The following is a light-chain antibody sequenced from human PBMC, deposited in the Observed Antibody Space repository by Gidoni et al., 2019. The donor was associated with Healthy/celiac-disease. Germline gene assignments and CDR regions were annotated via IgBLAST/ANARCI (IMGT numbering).Light chain of an antibody. CDR3: QQYGSSPMYT. CDR1: QSVSSSY. V-gene: IGKV3-20*01. J-gene: IGKJ2*01. Sequence: ETVLTQSAGTLSLSPGERATLSCRASQSVSSSYLAWYQQKPGQAPRLLIYGASSRATGIPDRFSGSGSGTDFTLTIRRLAPEDFAVYYCQQYGSSPMYTFGQGTKLEIK. CDR2: GAS.